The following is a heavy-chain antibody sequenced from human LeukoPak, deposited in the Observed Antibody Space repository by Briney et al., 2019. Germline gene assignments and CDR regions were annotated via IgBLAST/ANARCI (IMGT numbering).Heavy chain of an antibody. CDR3: ARDPRIKAAGDDNWFDP. D-gene: IGHD6-13*01. CDR1: GYSVNAYN. CDR2: VNHKSGAA. Sequence: GASVKVSCKTSGYSVNAYNMHWVRQAPGQGLEWMGWVNHKSGAANYAQKFQGRVSMTWDMSISTAYMELSRLTSDDAAVYFCARDPRIKAAGDDNWFDPWGQGTLVSVSS. V-gene: IGHV1-2*02. J-gene: IGHJ5*02.